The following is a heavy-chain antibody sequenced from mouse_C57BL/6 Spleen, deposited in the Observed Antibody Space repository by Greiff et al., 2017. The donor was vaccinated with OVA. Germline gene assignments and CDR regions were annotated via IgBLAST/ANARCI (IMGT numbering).Heavy chain of an antibody. CDR3: TRDGLITTVDYAMDY. Sequence: SGAELVRPGASVTLSCKASGYTFTDYEMHWVKQTPVHGLEWIGAIDPETGGTAYNQKFKGKAILTADKSSSTAYMELRSLTSEDSAVYYCTRDGLITTVDYAMDYWGQGTSVTVSS. D-gene: IGHD1-1*01. CDR1: GYTFTDYE. V-gene: IGHV1-15*01. CDR2: IDPETGGT. J-gene: IGHJ4*01.